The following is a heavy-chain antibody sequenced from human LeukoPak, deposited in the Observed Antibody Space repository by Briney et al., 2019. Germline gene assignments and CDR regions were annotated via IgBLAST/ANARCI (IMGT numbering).Heavy chain of an antibody. CDR1: GGTFSSYA. J-gene: IGHJ4*02. Sequence: SVKVSCKASGGTFSSYAISWVRQAPGQGLEWMGRIIPIFGTANYAQKFQGRVTITTDESTSTAYMELSSLRSEDTAVYYCAIVRENLYDYVWSHWGQGTLVTVSS. CDR3: AIVRENLYDYVWSH. V-gene: IGHV1-69*05. CDR2: IIPIFGTA. D-gene: IGHD3-16*01.